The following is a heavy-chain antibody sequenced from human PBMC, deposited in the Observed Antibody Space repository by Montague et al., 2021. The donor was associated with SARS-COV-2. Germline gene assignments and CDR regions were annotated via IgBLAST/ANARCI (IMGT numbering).Heavy chain of an antibody. CDR2: IDWDDDK. CDR1: GFLLSTSGMC. V-gene: IGHV2-70*01. Sequence: VKPTQTLTLTCTFSGFLLSTSGMCVSWIRQPPGKALEWLALIDWDDDKYYSTSLKTRLTISKDTSKNQVVLTMTNMDPVDTATYYCARTYYDILTGYYTYDYWGQGTLVTVSS. CDR3: ARTYYDILTGYYTYDY. J-gene: IGHJ4*02. D-gene: IGHD3-9*01.